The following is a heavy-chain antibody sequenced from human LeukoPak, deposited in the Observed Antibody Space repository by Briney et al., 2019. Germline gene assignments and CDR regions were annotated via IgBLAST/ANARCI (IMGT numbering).Heavy chain of an antibody. CDR2: VYHSGSS. J-gene: IGHJ3*02. D-gene: IGHD3-22*01. V-gene: IGHV4-38-2*02. CDR3: ARWGENYYDSSGYSSPDAFDI. Sequence: SETPSLTCTVSGYSISSYYWGWIRQPPGKGLEWIGSVYHSGSSYYNPSLKSRVTISVDKSKNQFSLKLSSVTAADTAVYYCARWGENYYDSSGYSSPDAFDIWGQGTMVTVSS. CDR1: GYSISSYY.